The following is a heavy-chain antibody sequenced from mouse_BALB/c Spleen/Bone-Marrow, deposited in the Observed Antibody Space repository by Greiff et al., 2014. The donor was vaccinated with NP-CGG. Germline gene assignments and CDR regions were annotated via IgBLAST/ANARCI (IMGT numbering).Heavy chain of an antibody. CDR3: ARRFITTTHWYFDV. CDR2: INPGNVNT. D-gene: IGHD1-2*01. J-gene: IGHJ1*01. CDR1: GFTFTSYF. Sequence: VQLQQSGPELVKPGASVRISCKASGFTFTSYFIHWMKERPGQGLEWIGWINPGNVNTNYNEKFKGKATLTADKSSTTAYMQLSSLTSEDSAVYFCARRFITTTHWYFDVWGAGTTVTVSS. V-gene: IGHV1S56*01.